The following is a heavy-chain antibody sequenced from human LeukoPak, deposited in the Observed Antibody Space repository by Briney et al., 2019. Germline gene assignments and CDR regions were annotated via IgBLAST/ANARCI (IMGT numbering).Heavy chain of an antibody. CDR1: GGSISSYY. J-gene: IGHJ6*03. V-gene: IGHV4-59*01. CDR3: ARVTLKPNCYYYYMDV. CDR2: IYYSGST. D-gene: IGHD1-14*01. Sequence: SQTLSLTCTVSGGSISSYYWSWIRQPPGKGLEWIGYIYYSGSTNYNPSLKSRVTISVDTSKNQFSLKLSSVTAADTAVYYCARVTLKPNCYYYYMDVWGKGTTVTVSS.